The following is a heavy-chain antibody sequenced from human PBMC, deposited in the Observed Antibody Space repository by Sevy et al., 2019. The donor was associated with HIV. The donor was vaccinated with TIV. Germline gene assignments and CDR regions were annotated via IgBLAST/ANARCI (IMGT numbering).Heavy chain of an antibody. J-gene: IGHJ4*02. D-gene: IGHD3-22*01. CDR2: ITSSGSTK. V-gene: IGHV3-48*03. CDR1: GFIFSNYE. Sequence: GGSLRLACIASGFIFSNYEMNWVRLAPGKGLEWVSYITSSGSTKDYADSVKGRFTISRDNGKNSIYLQMNSLRAEDTAVYYCARATYYYDTSGPYFFDFWGQGTLVTVSS. CDR3: ARATYYYDTSGPYFFDF.